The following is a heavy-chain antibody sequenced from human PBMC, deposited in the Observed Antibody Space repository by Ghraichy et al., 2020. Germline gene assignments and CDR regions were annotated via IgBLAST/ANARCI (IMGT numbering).Heavy chain of an antibody. CDR2: VSGSGVRT. D-gene: IGHD3-3*01. V-gene: IGHV3-23*01. CDR1: GFTFSNYA. Sequence: GGSLRLSCATSGFTFSNYAMSWVRQAPGKGLEWVSSVSGSGVRTYYADSVRGRFTISRGSSLYLQMNSLRAEDTAVYYCAKAPYFDFWSGYGGANFDYWGQGTLVTVSA. CDR3: AKAPYFDFWSGYGGANFDY. J-gene: IGHJ4*02.